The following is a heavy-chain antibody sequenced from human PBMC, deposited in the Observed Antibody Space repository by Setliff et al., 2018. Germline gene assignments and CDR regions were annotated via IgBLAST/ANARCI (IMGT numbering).Heavy chain of an antibody. CDR3: ARMSGFQYMDV. J-gene: IGHJ6*03. Sequence: SETLSLTCTVSGDSISSRRNYWGWFRQPAGKELEWIGQIYTSWSTNYNPSLKSRVTISVDTSKNQFSLKLSSATAADTAVYYCARMSGFQYMDVWGKGTTVTVSS. CDR2: IYTSWST. CDR1: GDSISSRRNY. V-gene: IGHV4-61*09. D-gene: IGHD3-3*01.